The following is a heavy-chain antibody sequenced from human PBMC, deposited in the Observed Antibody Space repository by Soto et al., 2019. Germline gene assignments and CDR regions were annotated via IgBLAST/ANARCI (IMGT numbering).Heavy chain of an antibody. Sequence: EVQLVQSGAEVKKPGESLKIPCNGSGYSFTTHWIGWVRQMPGKGLEWMGIIYPGDSDTKYSPSFQGQVTISAAKTISTAYPQRSSMKVTDTAMYYCARGRDRGGYDWRVFDYWGQGTLVSVSS. CDR1: GYSFTTHW. D-gene: IGHD5-12*01. J-gene: IGHJ4*02. CDR3: ARGRDRGGYDWRVFDY. CDR2: IYPGDSDT. V-gene: IGHV5-51*01.